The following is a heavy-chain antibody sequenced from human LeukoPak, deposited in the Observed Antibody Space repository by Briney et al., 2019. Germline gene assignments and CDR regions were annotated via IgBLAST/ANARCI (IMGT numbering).Heavy chain of an antibody. J-gene: IGHJ4*02. D-gene: IGHD3-22*01. CDR2: IYPGDSDP. V-gene: IGHV5-51*01. CDR1: GYSFTSYW. CDR3: ARLGYYYDSSGYYRLDY. Sequence: GESLKISCKGSGYSFTSYWIAWVRQMPGKGLEWMGIIYPGDSDPRYSPSFQGQVTISADKSVSTAYLQWSSLKASDTAMYYCARLGYYYDSSGYYRLDYWGQGTLVTVSS.